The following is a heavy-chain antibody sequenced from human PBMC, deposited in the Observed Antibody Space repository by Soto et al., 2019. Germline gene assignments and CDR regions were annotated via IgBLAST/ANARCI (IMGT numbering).Heavy chain of an antibody. J-gene: IGHJ6*02. Sequence: ASVKVSCKASGYTFTSYGISWVRQAPGQGLEWMGWISAYNGNTNYAQKLQGRVTMTTDTSTSTAYMELRSLRSDDTAVYYCAREHSGSYYYYYGMDVWGQGTTVTVS. CDR1: GYTFTSYG. CDR3: AREHSGSYYYYYGMDV. V-gene: IGHV1-18*01. D-gene: IGHD1-26*01. CDR2: ISAYNGNT.